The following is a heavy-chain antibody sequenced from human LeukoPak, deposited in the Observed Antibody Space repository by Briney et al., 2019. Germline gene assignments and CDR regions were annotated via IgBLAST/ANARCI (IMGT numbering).Heavy chain of an antibody. J-gene: IGHJ4*02. CDR3: ARGSRGYSYGLVY. CDR2: IKQDGSEK. D-gene: IGHD5-18*01. CDR1: GFTFSSYW. Sequence: GGSLRLSCAASGFTFSSYWMSWVRQAPGKGLEGVANIKQDGSEKYYVASVKGRFTISRDNAKNSLYLQMNSLRAEDTAVYYCARGSRGYSYGLVYWGQGPLVTVSS. V-gene: IGHV3-7*01.